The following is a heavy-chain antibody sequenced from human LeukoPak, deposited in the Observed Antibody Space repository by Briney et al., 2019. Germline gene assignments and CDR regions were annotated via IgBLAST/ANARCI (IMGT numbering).Heavy chain of an antibody. J-gene: IGHJ3*02. Sequence: GGSLRLSCAASGFTFGTYAMSWVRQAPGKGLEWVSAISGSGGSTYYADSVKGRFTISRDNSKNTLYLQMNSLRVEDTAVYYCAVQRGDTALDAFDIWGQGTMVTVSS. CDR3: AVQRGDTALDAFDI. V-gene: IGHV3-23*01. CDR2: ISGSGGST. CDR1: GFTFGTYA. D-gene: IGHD5-18*01.